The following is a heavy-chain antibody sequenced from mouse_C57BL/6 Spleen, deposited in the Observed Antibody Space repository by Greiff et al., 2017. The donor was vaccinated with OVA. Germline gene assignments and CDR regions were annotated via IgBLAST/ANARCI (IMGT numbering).Heavy chain of an antibody. D-gene: IGHD2-2*01. CDR1: GYAFSSSW. CDR3: ARYGYAAWFAY. Sequence: VQLKQSGPELVKPGASVKISCKASGYAFSSSWMNWVKQRPGKGLEWIGQIYPGDGDTNYNGKFKGKATLTADKSSSTAYMQLRSLTSEDSAVYFCARYGYAAWFAYWGQGTLVTVSA. J-gene: IGHJ3*01. V-gene: IGHV1-80*01. CDR2: IYPGDGDT.